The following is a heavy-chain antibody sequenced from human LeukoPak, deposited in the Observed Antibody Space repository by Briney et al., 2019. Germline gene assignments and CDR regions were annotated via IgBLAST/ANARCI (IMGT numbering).Heavy chain of an antibody. D-gene: IGHD3-22*01. CDR2: ISYDGSNK. V-gene: IGHV3-30*04. CDR1: GFTFSSHA. J-gene: IGHJ4*02. Sequence: PGRSLRLSCAASGFTFSSHAMHWVRQAPGKGLEWVAVISYDGSNKYYADSVKGRFTISRDNSKNTLYLQMNSLRAEDTAVYYCARRAQGYYDSSGYPDYWGQGILVTVSS. CDR3: ARRAQGYYDSSGYPDY.